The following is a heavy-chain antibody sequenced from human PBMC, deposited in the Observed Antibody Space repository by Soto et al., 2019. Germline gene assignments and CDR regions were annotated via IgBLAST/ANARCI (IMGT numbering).Heavy chain of an antibody. J-gene: IGHJ4*02. Sequence: ASVKVSCKASGYTFTSSGTSWVRQAPGQGLEWMGWISAYNGNTNYAQKLQGRVTMTTDTSTSTAYMELRSLRSDDTAVYYCARDLYYDSSGYYYVPYYCDYWGQGTLVTVSS. V-gene: IGHV1-18*04. CDR3: ARDLYYDSSGYYYVPYYCDY. CDR1: GYTFTSSG. CDR2: ISAYNGNT. D-gene: IGHD3-22*01.